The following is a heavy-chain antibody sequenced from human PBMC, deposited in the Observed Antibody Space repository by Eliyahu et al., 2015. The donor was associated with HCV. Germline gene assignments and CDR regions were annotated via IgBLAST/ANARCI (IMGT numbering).Heavy chain of an antibody. CDR2: IYFSVSA. V-gene: IGHV4-39*01. CDR1: GXSIXXSXYX. CDR3: ARQNIEGYYYGSGSPNWFDP. J-gene: IGHJ5*02. D-gene: IGHD3-10*01. Sequence: QLQLQESGPGLVKPSETLSLXCTVXGXSIXXSXYXWGWIRQSPGKGLXWIGSIYFSVSAYYNPSLKSRVTISVDTSKNQFSLKLSSVTAADTAVFYCARQNIEGYYYGSGSPNWFDPWGQGTLVTVSS.